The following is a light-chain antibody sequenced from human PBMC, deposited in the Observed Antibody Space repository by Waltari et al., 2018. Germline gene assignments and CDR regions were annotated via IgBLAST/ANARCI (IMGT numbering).Light chain of an antibody. Sequence: SYVLTQPPSVSVAPGETARITCGGDNIGSYSVHWYQQKPGQAPVLVIFYDSERPSGIPERFSGSNSGNTATLTISRVEAGDEANYYCQVWHAAIDPGVFGTGTEVTV. V-gene: IGLV3-21*04. CDR1: NIGSYS. CDR2: YDS. CDR3: QVWHAAIDPGV. J-gene: IGLJ1*01.